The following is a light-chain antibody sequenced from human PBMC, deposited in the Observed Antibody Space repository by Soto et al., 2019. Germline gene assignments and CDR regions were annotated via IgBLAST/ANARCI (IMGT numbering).Light chain of an antibody. CDR1: QNIRNN. J-gene: IGKJ5*01. Sequence: ERVMTQSPAYLSVSPGERATLSCRASQNIRNNLAWYQQKPGQSPRLLISGASTREAGIPGRFSGSGSGTDFTLTISRLEPEDFAVYYCQQYGSSLTFGQGTRLRL. CDR3: QQYGSSLT. CDR2: GAS. V-gene: IGKV3-20*01.